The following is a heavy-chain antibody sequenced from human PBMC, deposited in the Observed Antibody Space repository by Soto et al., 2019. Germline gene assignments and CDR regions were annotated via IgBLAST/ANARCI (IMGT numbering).Heavy chain of an antibody. CDR2: IYYTGST. J-gene: IGHJ4*02. Sequence: SENLCISCTFSVGSMSSNYWTWIRQSSGKGLEWIGYIYYTGSTKYNPSLKSRVTISLDTSKNQFSLRLTSVTSADTAVYYCARGGSYGDFFDYWGQGAKVTVSS. CDR3: ARGGSYGDFFDY. V-gene: IGHV4-59*01. CDR1: VGSMSSNY. D-gene: IGHD4-17*01.